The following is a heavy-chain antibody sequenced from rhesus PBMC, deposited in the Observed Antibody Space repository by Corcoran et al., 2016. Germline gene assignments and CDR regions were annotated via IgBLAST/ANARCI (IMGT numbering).Heavy chain of an antibody. CDR2: ISGSSGST. Sequence: QVQLQESGPGLVKPSETLSLTCAVSGGSSSGYYWGWHRQPPGTGLGGIGYISGSSGSTDYNPSLKSRVTISTDTSKNQFSLKLSSVTAADTAVYYCARDSGSWNDAFDFWGQGLRVTVSS. CDR1: GGSSSGYY. J-gene: IGHJ3*01. V-gene: IGHV4-165*01. CDR3: ARDSGSWNDAFDF. D-gene: IGHD6-25*01.